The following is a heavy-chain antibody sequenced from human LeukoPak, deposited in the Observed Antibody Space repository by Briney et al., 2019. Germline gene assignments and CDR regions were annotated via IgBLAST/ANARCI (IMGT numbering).Heavy chain of an antibody. J-gene: IGHJ4*02. V-gene: IGHV4-34*01. Sequence: PSETLSLTCAVYGGSFSGYYWSWIRQPPGKGLEWIGEIYHSGSTNYNPSLKSRVTISVDKSKNQFSLKLSSVTAADTAVYYCAGKGYSSGCFDYWGQGTLVTVSS. CDR2: IYHSGST. CDR3: AGKGYSSGCFDY. CDR1: GGSFSGYY. D-gene: IGHD6-19*01.